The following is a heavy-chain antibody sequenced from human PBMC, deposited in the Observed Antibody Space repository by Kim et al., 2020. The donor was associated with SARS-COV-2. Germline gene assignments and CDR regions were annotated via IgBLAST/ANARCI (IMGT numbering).Heavy chain of an antibody. CDR1: GGSISSSSYY. CDR2: IYYSGST. V-gene: IGHV4-39*01. Sequence: SETLSLTCTVSGGSISSSSYYWGGIRKPPGKGLEWIGSIYYSGSTDYKPSLKSRVTISVDTSKNQVSLKLSSVTAADTAVYYCASYCSSTSCQNYYYYY. CDR3: ASYCSSTSCQNYYYYY. D-gene: IGHD2-2*01. J-gene: IGHJ6*01.